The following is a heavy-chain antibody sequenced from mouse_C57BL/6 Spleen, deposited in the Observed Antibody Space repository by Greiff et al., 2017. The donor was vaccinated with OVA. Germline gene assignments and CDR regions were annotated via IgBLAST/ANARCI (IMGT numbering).Heavy chain of an antibody. CDR1: GYTFTSYG. J-gene: IGHJ2*01. Sequence: VQLQESGAELARPGASVKLSCTASGYTFTSYGISWVKQRTGQGLEWIGEIYPRSGNTYYTEKFKGKATLTADKSSSTAYMERRSLSSEDSAVYFCARRGTTDYFDYWGQGTTLTVSS. CDR2: IYPRSGNT. D-gene: IGHD1-1*01. V-gene: IGHV1-81*01. CDR3: ARRGTTDYFDY.